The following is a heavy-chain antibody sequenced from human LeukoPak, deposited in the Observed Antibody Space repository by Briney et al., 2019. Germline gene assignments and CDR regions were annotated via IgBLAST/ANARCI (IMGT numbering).Heavy chain of an antibody. CDR2: MDGNSGKT. D-gene: IGHD3-22*01. Sequence: ASVKVSCKTSVYTFTSYDINWVRQVPGQGREWVGGMDGNSGKTAYAQNFLGRVTITRNSSISTAYMELSSLRSEDTAVYYCARLYYYASSGYDALDIWGQGTMVAVSS. CDR1: VYTFTSYD. J-gene: IGHJ3*02. CDR3: ARLYYYASSGYDALDI. V-gene: IGHV1-8*01.